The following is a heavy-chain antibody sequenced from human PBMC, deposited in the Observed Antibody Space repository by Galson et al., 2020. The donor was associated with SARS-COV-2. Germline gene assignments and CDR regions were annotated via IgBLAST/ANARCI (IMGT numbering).Heavy chain of an antibody. V-gene: IGHV3-21*01. CDR1: GFPFSSYS. CDR3: ARVGGMATTPANYYYYGLDV. Sequence: GESLKISCAASGFPFSSYSMNWVRQAPGKGLEWVSSTNPGSSYTYYADSVRGRFTISRDNAKNSLYLQMNSLRADDTAVYYCARVGGMATTPANYYYYGLDVWGPGTTVTVSS. J-gene: IGHJ6*02. D-gene: IGHD2-15*01. CDR2: TNPGSSYT.